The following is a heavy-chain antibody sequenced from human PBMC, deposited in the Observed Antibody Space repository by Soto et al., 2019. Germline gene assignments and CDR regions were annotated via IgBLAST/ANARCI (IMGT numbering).Heavy chain of an antibody. J-gene: IGHJ6*02. CDR1: GGSINNHF. D-gene: IGHD3-3*01. V-gene: IGHV4-59*11. CDR2: VMHNGNT. CDR3: AREGQMPQHFGMDV. Sequence: PSETMSLTCSVSGGSINNHFLSWIRQTPGKPLEWIGYVMHNGNTPYNPSFTIRVKISVDLSKNEFSLMLRSVAAADTALYYCAREGQMPQHFGMDVWGQGIQVTVSS.